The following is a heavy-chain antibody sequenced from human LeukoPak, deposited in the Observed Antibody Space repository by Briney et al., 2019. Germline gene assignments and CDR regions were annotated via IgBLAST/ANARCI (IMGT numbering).Heavy chain of an antibody. CDR3: TTSYSGNSWYDWFGP. Sequence: PVGSLRLSCAASGFTFSGSSIHWVRQASGKGLEWVGLIRTKANSYATAYAASVTGRFTISRDDSKDTSYLQMNSLKTEDTALYFCTTSYSGNSWYDWFGPWGQGTLVTVSS. V-gene: IGHV3-73*01. CDR2: IRTKANSYAT. CDR1: GFTFSGSS. J-gene: IGHJ5*02. D-gene: IGHD6-13*01.